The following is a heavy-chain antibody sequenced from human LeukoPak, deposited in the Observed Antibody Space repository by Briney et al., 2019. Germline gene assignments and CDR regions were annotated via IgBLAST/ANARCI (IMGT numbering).Heavy chain of an antibody. CDR2: ISYDGSNK. Sequence: GSLRLSCAASGFTFSSYAMHWVRQAPGKGLEWVAVISYDGSNKYYADSVKGRFTISRDNSKNTLYLQMNSLRAEDTAVYYCARDPISSGWFDQGYYFDYWGQGTLVTVSS. D-gene: IGHD6-19*01. V-gene: IGHV3-30*04. J-gene: IGHJ4*02. CDR3: ARDPISSGWFDQGYYFDY. CDR1: GFTFSSYA.